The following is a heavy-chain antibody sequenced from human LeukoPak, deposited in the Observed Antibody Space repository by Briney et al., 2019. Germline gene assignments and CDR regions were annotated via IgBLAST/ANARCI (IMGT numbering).Heavy chain of an antibody. V-gene: IGHV4-38-2*02. CDR3: ARDMYYYDSSGYEAFDI. CDR1: GYSISSGYY. CDR2: IYHSGST. D-gene: IGHD3-22*01. Sequence: SETLSLTCTVSGYSISSGYYWGWIRPPPGKGLEWIGSIYHSGSTYYNPSLKSRVTISVDTSKNQFSLKLSSVTAADTAVYYCARDMYYYDSSGYEAFDIWGQGTMVTVSS. J-gene: IGHJ3*02.